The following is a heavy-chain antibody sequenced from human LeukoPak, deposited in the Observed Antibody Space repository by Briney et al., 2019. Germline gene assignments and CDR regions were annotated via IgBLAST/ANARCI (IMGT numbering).Heavy chain of an antibody. V-gene: IGHV4-39*01. CDR3: ARQINSMGSRVVRGVIGARYDY. D-gene: IGHD3-10*01. CDR1: GGSISSSIYY. Sequence: SETLSLTCTVSGGSISSSIYYWGWIRQPPGKGLEWIGSIYYSGSTYYNPSLKSRVTISVDTSKNQFSLKLSSVTAADTAVYYCARQINSMGSRVVRGVIGARYDYWGQGTLVTVSS. CDR2: IYYSGST. J-gene: IGHJ4*02.